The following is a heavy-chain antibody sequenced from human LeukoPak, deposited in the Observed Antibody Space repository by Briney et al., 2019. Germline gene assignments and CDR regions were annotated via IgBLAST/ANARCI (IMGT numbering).Heavy chain of an antibody. CDR3: ARSRGTTLVTRFDY. D-gene: IGHD5-18*01. J-gene: IGHJ4*02. Sequence: SETLSLTCTVSGDSISNYYWSWIRQPAGKGLEWIGRINTSGSTDYNPSLKSRVTMSVDTSKNQFSLNLRSLTAADTAVYYCARSRGTTLVTRFDYWGQGTLVTVSS. CDR1: GDSISNYY. CDR2: INTSGST. V-gene: IGHV4-4*07.